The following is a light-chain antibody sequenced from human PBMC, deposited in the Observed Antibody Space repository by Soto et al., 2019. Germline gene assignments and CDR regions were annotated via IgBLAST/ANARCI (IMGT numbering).Light chain of an antibody. V-gene: IGKV2D-29*01. CDR2: EVS. CDR3: LQSLQFPLT. Sequence: DIVMTQTPLSLSVTPGQSASISCKSSQTLLHSNGKSYLYWYLQKAGQAPQLLIYEVSNRFSGVPDRLSGSGSGTDFTLKISRVEAEDVVVYYCLQSLQFPLTFGGGTKVEIK. CDR1: QTLLHSNGKSY. J-gene: IGKJ4*01.